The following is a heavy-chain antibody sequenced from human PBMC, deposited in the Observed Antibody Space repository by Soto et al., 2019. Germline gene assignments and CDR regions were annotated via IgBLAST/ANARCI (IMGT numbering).Heavy chain of an antibody. J-gene: IGHJ6*03. Sequence: ASVKVSCKASGYTFTSYGISWVRQAPGQGLEWMGWISAYNGNTNYAQKLQGRVTMTTDTSTSTAYMELRSLRSDDTAVYYCARLAAAEDPYYYYYYMDVWGKGTTVTVSS. CDR1: GYTFTSYG. CDR3: ARLAAAEDPYYYYYYMDV. D-gene: IGHD6-13*01. V-gene: IGHV1-18*01. CDR2: ISAYNGNT.